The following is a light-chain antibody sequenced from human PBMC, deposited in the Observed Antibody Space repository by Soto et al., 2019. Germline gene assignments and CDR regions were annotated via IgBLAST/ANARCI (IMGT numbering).Light chain of an antibody. CDR1: NSNIGSNS. CDR3: GTWDSSLDAGV. CDR2: DND. V-gene: IGLV1-51*01. Sequence: QSVLTQPPSVSAAPGQKVTISCSGSNSNIGSNSVSWYQQLPGTAPKLLIYDNDKRPSEIPDRFSGSRSGTSATLGIAGLQTGDEADYYCGTWDSSLDAGVFGGGTQL. J-gene: IGLJ2*01.